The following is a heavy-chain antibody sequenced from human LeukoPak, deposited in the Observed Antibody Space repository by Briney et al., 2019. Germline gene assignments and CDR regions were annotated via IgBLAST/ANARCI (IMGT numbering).Heavy chain of an antibody. J-gene: IGHJ3*02. D-gene: IGHD3-10*01. Sequence: GGSLRLSCAASGFTFSTYTIHWVRQAPGKGLEWVALISSDVSDEYYADSVRGRFTISRDNSKNTLFRQINSLRAEDTAVYYCAKEHRSLVWFGEDAFDIWGQGTMVTLSS. V-gene: IGHV3-30-3*01. CDR1: GFTFSTYT. CDR3: AKEHRSLVWFGEDAFDI. CDR2: ISSDVSDE.